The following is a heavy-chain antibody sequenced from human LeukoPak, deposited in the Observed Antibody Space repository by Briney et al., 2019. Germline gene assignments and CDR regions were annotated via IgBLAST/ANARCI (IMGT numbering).Heavy chain of an antibody. J-gene: IGHJ2*01. CDR2: ISGSGGST. Sequence: GGSLRLSCAASGFTFSSYAMSWVRQAPGKGLEWVSAISGSGGSTYYADSVKGRFTISRDNSKNTLYLQMNSLRAEDTAVYYCAKAAVLDDFWSGYLRGSYWYFDLWGRGTLVTVSS. CDR1: GFTFSSYA. D-gene: IGHD3-3*01. CDR3: AKAAVLDDFWSGYLRGSYWYFDL. V-gene: IGHV3-23*01.